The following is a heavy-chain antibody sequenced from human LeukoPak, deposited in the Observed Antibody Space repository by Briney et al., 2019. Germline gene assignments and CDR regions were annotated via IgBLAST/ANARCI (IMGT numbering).Heavy chain of an antibody. Sequence: ASVKVSCKASGGTFSKYGITWVRQAPGQGLEWMGGIIPVFGSTNYAQKFQGRVIIKVDESTGTASMDLSGLRSEDTAVYYCARARGYSYGYDGIWGQGTLVTVSS. D-gene: IGHD5-18*01. CDR1: GGTFSKYG. CDR2: IIPVFGST. CDR3: ARARGYSYGYDGI. V-gene: IGHV1-69*01. J-gene: IGHJ4*02.